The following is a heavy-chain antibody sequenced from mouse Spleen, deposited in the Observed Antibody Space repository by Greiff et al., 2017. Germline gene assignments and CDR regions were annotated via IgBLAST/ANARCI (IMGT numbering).Heavy chain of an antibody. CDR2: INPNNGGT. J-gene: IGHJ1*01. Sequence: EVKLMESGPELVKPGASVKIPCKASGYTFTDYNMDWVKQSHGKSLEWIGDINPNNGGTIYNQKFKGKATLTVDKSSSTAYMELRSLTSEDTAVYYCARGLGPYWYFDVWGAGTTVTVSS. CDR3: ARGLGPYWYFDV. V-gene: IGHV1-18*01. D-gene: IGHD4-1*01. CDR1: GYTFTDYN.